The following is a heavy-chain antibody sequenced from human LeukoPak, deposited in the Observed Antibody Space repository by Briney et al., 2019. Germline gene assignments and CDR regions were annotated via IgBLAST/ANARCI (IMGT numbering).Heavy chain of an antibody. J-gene: IGHJ1*01. V-gene: IGHV4-38-2*01. CDR2: IYRSGST. D-gene: IGHD3-9*01. CDR3: AGRGQRYFRD. Sequence: PSETLSLTCAVSGYSISNGYHWGWIRQPPGKGLEWIGSIYRSGSTYYNPSLKSRVTISVDTSKNHFSLRLSSVTAADTAVYYCAGRGQRYFRDWGQGTLVSVSS. CDR1: GYSISNGYH.